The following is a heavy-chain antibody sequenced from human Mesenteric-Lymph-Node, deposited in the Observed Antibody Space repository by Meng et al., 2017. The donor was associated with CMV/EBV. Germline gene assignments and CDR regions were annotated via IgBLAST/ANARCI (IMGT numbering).Heavy chain of an antibody. D-gene: IGHD4-11*01. CDR1: GFTLSTSP. J-gene: IGHJ4*02. CDR2: IYSDDRLT. CDR3: AKDLRDYSNDY. Sequence: GESLKISCAAFGFTLSTSPMSWVRQAPGEGLEWVSIIYSDDRLTFYADSVKGRFTISRDNSKNTLYLQMNSLRAEDTAVYYCAKDLRDYSNDYWGQGTLVTVSS. V-gene: IGHV3-23*03.